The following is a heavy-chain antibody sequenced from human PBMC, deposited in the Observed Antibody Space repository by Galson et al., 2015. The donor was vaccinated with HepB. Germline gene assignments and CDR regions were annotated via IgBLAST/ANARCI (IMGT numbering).Heavy chain of an antibody. CDR3: ARPSTSGSYYGATDAFDI. CDR2: IYPGDSDT. V-gene: IGHV5-51*01. D-gene: IGHD1-26*01. J-gene: IGHJ3*02. CDR1: GSSFTSYW. Sequence: QSGAEVKKPGESLKISCKGSGSSFTSYWIGWVRQMPGKGLEWMGIIYPGDSDTRYSPSFQGQVTISADKSISTAYLQWSSLKASDTAMYYCARPSTSGSYYGATDAFDIWGQGTMVTVSS.